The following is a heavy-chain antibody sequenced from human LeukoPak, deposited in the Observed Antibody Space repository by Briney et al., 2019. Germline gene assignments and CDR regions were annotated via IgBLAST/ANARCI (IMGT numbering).Heavy chain of an antibody. CDR1: GFTFSSYA. CDR3: ARYFFDSYTSSFRFDS. D-gene: IGHD3-16*01. CDR2: MNHDGSEK. V-gene: IGHV3-7*01. J-gene: IGHJ5*01. Sequence: QTGGSLRLSCAASGFTFSSYAMNWVRQAPGKGLEWVANMNHDGSEKYQIDSVKGRFTISRDNAKNSLYLQMNSLRVEDTAIYYCARYFFDSYTSSFRFDSWGQGTLVTVSS.